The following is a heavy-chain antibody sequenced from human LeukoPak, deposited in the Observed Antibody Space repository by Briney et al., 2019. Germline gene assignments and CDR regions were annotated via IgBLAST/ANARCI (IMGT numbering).Heavy chain of an antibody. V-gene: IGHV4-59*08. D-gene: IGHD2-15*01. J-gene: IGHJ6*02. CDR1: GGSIRSYY. CDR3: ARKPASNYDYGMDV. Sequence: SETLSLTCTVSGGSIRSYYWSWIRHPPGKGLDYIGYIYYGGSTNYNPSLKSRVTISVDTSKNQFSLRLTSVTAADTAVYYCARKPASNYDYGMDVWGQGTTVTVSS. CDR2: IYYGGST.